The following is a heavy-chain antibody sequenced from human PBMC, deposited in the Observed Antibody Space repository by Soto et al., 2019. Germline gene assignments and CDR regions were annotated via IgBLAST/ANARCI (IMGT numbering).Heavy chain of an antibody. D-gene: IGHD2-15*01. CDR3: ARLYCSGGSCYEYYFDY. Sequence: GGSLRLSCAASGFSFSDYSMDWLRQAPGRGLEWLAYISGGSRSIYYADSVKGRFTISRDDSQNTLYLQMNSLRAEDTAVYYCARLYCSGGSCYEYYFDYWGQGTLVTVSS. J-gene: IGHJ4*02. V-gene: IGHV3-48*01. CDR2: ISGGSRSI. CDR1: GFSFSDYS.